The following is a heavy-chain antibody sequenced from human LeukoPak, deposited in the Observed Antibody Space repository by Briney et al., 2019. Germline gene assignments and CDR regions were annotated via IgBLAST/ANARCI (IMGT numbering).Heavy chain of an antibody. CDR1: GGSISSYY. CDR2: IYYSGST. J-gene: IGHJ4*02. V-gene: IGHV4-59*01. CDR3: ARGYSSSWGTDY. Sequence: SETLSLTCTVSGGSISSYYWSWIRQPPGKGLEWIGYIYYSGSTNYNPSLKSRVTISVDTSKNPFSLKLSSVTAADTAVYYCARGYSSSWGTDYWGQGTLVTVSS. D-gene: IGHD6-13*01.